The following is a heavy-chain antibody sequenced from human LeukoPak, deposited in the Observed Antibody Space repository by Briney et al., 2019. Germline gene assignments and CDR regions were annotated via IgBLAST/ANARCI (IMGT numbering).Heavy chain of an antibody. D-gene: IGHD2-8*01. CDR1: GGSISSSGSY. CDR3: ARLSGPPSYGVADC. Sequence: KSSETLSLTCIVSGGSISSSGSYWGGIRQPPGKGLEWIGSIYYSGSTYYNPSLNSRVTISVDTSKNQFSLKPSSVTAADTAVYYCARLSGPPSYGVADCWGQGTLVTVSS. V-gene: IGHV4-39*01. CDR2: IYYSGST. J-gene: IGHJ4*02.